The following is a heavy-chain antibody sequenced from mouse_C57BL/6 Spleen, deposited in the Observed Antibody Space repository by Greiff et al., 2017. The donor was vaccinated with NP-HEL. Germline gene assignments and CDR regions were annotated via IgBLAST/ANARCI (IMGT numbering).Heavy chain of an antibody. CDR1: GYTFTSYW. Sequence: QVHVKQPGAELVKPGASVKMSCKASGYTFTSYWITWVKQRPGQGLEWIGDIYPGSGSTNYNEKFKSKATLTVDTSSSTAYMQLSSLTSEDSAVYYCARIGDDWYFDVWGTGTTVTVSS. CDR2: IYPGSGST. D-gene: IGHD2-14*01. J-gene: IGHJ1*03. V-gene: IGHV1-55*01. CDR3: ARIGDDWYFDV.